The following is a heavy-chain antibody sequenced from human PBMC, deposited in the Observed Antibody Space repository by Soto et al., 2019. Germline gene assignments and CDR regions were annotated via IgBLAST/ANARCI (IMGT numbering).Heavy chain of an antibody. CDR3: ARLHYDFWSGYPHYYYYYGMDV. D-gene: IGHD3-3*01. CDR1: GGSISSSSYY. V-gene: IGHV4-39*01. Sequence: LSLTCTVSGGSISSSSYYRGWIRQPPGKGLEWIGSIYYSGSTYYNPSLKSRVTISVDTSKNQFSLKLSSVTAADTAVYYCARLHYDFWSGYPHYYYYYGMDVWGQGTTVTVSS. CDR2: IYYSGST. J-gene: IGHJ6*02.